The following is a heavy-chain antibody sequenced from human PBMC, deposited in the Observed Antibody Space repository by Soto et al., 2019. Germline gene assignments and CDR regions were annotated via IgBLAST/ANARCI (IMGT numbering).Heavy chain of an antibody. CDR3: AKGASPIVVVHREAFDY. CDR1: GFTFSSYV. D-gene: IGHD3-22*01. CDR2: ISYDGSNK. V-gene: IGHV3-30*18. Sequence: GGSLRLSCAASGFTFSSYVMHWVRQAPGKGLEWVAVISYDGSNKYYADSVKGRFTISRDNSKNTLYLQMNSLRAEDTAVYYCAKGASPIVVVHREAFDYWGQGTLVTVSS. J-gene: IGHJ4*02.